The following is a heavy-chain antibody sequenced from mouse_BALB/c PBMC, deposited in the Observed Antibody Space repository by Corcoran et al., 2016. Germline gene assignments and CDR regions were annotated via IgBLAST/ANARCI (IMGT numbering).Heavy chain of an antibody. CDR2: INTYTGEP. V-gene: IGHV9-3-1*01. D-gene: IGHD2-3*01. J-gene: IGHJ4*01. CDR1: GYTFTNYG. Sequence: QIQLVQSGPELKKPGETVKISCKASGYTFTNYGMNWVKQAPGKGLKWMGWINTYTGEPTYADDFKGRFAFSLETSASTAYLQINNLQNEDTATYFCTVYDYDAMDYWGQGTSVTVSS. CDR3: TVYDYDAMDY.